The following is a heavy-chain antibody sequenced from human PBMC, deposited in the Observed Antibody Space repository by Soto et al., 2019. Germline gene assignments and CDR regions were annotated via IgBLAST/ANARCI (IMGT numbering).Heavy chain of an antibody. D-gene: IGHD2-15*01. CDR1: GFSFSSYS. J-gene: IGHJ4*02. CDR3: ASRIYCSGGSCYSESSGWDY. Sequence: EVQLVESGGGLVKPGGSLRLSCAASGFSFSSYSMNWVRQAPGKGLEWVSSISSSSSYIYYADLVKGRFTISRDNAKNSPYQQMNSLRAEDTAVYYCASRIYCSGGSCYSESSGWDYCGQVPLVNVSS. CDR2: ISSSSSYI. V-gene: IGHV3-21*01.